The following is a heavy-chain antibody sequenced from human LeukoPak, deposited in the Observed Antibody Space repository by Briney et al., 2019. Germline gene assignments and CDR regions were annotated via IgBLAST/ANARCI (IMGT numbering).Heavy chain of an antibody. D-gene: IGHD6-13*01. V-gene: IGHV4-34*01. CDR3: ARGLAAAYTS. CDR1: GGSFSGYY. Sequence: SGTLSLTCAVYGGSFSGYYWNWIRQPPGKGLEWIGEINHSGSTNYNPSLKSRVTISVDTSKNQFSLKLSSVTAADTAVYYCARGLAAAYTSWGQGTLVTVSS. CDR2: INHSGST. J-gene: IGHJ5*02.